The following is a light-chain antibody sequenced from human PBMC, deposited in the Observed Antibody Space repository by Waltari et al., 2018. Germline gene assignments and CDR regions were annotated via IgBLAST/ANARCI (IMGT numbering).Light chain of an antibody. CDR2: EVS. J-gene: IGLJ3*02. CDR3: SSYTSSSWV. V-gene: IGLV2-14*01. Sequence: QSALTQPASVSGSPGQSITISCTGTSSDVGGYNYVSWYQQHPGKAPKLMIYEVSNRPSGVSNRSSGAKSGNTASLPISGLQAEDEADYYCSSYTSSSWVFGGGTKLTVL. CDR1: SSDVGGYNY.